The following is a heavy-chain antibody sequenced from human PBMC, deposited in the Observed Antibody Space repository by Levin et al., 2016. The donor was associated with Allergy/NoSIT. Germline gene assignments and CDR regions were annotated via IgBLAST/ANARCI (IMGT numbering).Heavy chain of an antibody. J-gene: IGHJ4*02. CDR1: GFSLSTSGVG. Sequence: GPTLVKPTQTLTLTCTFSGFSLSTSGVGVGWIRQPPGKALEWLALIYWDDDKRYSPSLKSRLTITKDTSKNQVVLTVTNMHPVDTATYYCAHYNSGTYYNGVFDYWGQGTLVTVSS. CDR2: IYWDDDK. CDR3: AHYNSGTYYNGVFDY. D-gene: IGHD3-10*01. V-gene: IGHV2-5*02.